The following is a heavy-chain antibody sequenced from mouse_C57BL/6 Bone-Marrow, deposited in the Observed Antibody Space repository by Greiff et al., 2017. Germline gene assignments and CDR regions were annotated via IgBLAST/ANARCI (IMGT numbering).Heavy chain of an antibody. D-gene: IGHD3-2*02. CDR2: IWTGGGT. CDR1: GFSLTSYA. V-gene: IGHV2-9-1*01. Sequence: QVQLKESGPGLVAPSQSLSITCTVSGFSLTSYAISWFRHPPGKGLVWRGVIWTGGGTNYNSALKSKLSISKDKSKSQVFLKMNSLQTDDTARYYCARNQAQAPFDYWGQGTTLTVSS. J-gene: IGHJ2*01. CDR3: ARNQAQAPFDY.